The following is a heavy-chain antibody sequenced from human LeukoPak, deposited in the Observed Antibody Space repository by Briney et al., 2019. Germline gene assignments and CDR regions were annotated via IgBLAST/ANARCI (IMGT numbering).Heavy chain of an antibody. CDR2: IYYSGST. CDR3: ARGGRCSGGSCYSSPFDY. V-gene: IGHV4-31*03. D-gene: IGHD2-15*01. J-gene: IGHJ4*02. Sequence: SQTLSLTCTVSGGSISSGGYYWSWIRQHPGKGLEWIGYIYYSGSTYYNPSLKSRVTMSVDTSKNQFSLKLSSVTAADTAVYYCARGGRCSGGSCYSSPFDYWGQGTLVTVSS. CDR1: GGSISSGGYY.